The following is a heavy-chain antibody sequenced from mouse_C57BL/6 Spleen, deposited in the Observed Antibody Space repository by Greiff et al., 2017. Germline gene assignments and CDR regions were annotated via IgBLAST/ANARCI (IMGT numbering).Heavy chain of an antibody. CDR3: ARYYDNEYYAMDY. CDR1: GYTFTSYW. Sequence: VQLQESGAELVKPGASVKLSCKASGYTFTSYWMHWVKQRPGRGLEWIGRIDPNSGGTKYNEKFKSKATLTVDKPSSTAYMQLSSLTSEDSAVYYCARYYDNEYYAMDYWGQGTSVTVSS. V-gene: IGHV1-72*01. J-gene: IGHJ4*01. CDR2: IDPNSGGT. D-gene: IGHD2-4*01.